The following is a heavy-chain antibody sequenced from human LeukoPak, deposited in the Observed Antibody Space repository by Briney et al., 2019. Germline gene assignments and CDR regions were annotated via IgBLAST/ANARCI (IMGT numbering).Heavy chain of an antibody. J-gene: IGHJ6*03. V-gene: IGHV3-21*01. CDR1: GFTFSSYS. CDR3: ARDRDYYYYMDV. CDR2: ISSSSSYI. D-gene: IGHD3-10*01. Sequence: GGSLRLSCAASGFTFSSYSMNWVRQAPGKGLEWISSISSSSSYIYYADSVKGRFTISRDNAKNSLYLQMNSLRAEDTAVYYCARDRDYYYYMDVWGKGTTVTVSS.